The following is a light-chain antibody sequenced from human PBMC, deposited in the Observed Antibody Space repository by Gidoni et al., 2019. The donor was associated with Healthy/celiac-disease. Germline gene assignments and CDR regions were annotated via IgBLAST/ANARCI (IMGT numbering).Light chain of an antibody. Sequence: DIQMTQSPSSLSASVGDRVTITCQASQDISNYLNWYQQKPGKAPKPLIYDASNLETGVPSRFSGSGSGTDFTFTISSLQPEDIATYYCQQYDNLPYTFXXXTKLGIK. J-gene: IGKJ2*01. CDR3: QQYDNLPYT. CDR1: QDISNY. CDR2: DAS. V-gene: IGKV1-33*01.